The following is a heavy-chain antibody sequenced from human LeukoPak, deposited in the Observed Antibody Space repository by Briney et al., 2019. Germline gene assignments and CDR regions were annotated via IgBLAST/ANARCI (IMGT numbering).Heavy chain of an antibody. Sequence: GESLKISCKGSGYXFTNYWIGWVRQMPGKGLEWMGIIYPGDSDTRYSPSFQGQVTISADKSISTAYLQWSSLKASDTAIYYCASPSIAATGAPYYYYGMDVWGQGTTVTVSS. CDR3: ASPSIAATGAPYYYYGMDV. V-gene: IGHV5-51*01. J-gene: IGHJ6*02. CDR1: GYXFTNYW. CDR2: IYPGDSDT. D-gene: IGHD6-13*01.